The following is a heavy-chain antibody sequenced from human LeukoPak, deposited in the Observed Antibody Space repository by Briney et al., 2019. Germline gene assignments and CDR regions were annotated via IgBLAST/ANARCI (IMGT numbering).Heavy chain of an antibody. Sequence: GGSLRLSCAASGFTFDDYGMSWVRQAPGKGLEWVSGINWNGGSTGYADSVKGRFTISRDNAKNSLYLQMNSLRAEDTALYYCARDARSSGGYYYYMDVWGKGTTVTVSS. CDR1: GFTFDDYG. D-gene: IGHD6-6*01. CDR2: INWNGGST. J-gene: IGHJ6*03. V-gene: IGHV3-20*04. CDR3: ARDARSSGGYYYYMDV.